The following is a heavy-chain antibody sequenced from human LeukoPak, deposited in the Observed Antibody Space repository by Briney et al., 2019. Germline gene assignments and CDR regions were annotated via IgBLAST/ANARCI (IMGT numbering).Heavy chain of an antibody. V-gene: IGHV4-34*01. CDR3: ARGAARASGYSVPFDP. Sequence: SETLSLTCAVYGGSFSGYYWSWIRQPPGKGLEWIGEINHSGSTNYNPSLKSRVTISVDTSKNQFSLKLSSVTAADTAVYYCARGAARASGYSVPFDPWGQGTLVTVSS. D-gene: IGHD3-9*01. CDR1: GGSFSGYY. J-gene: IGHJ5*02. CDR2: INHSGST.